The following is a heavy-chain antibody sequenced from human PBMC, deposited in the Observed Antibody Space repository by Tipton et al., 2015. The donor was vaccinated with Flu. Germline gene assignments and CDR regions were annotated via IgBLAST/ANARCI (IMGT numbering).Heavy chain of an antibody. CDR1: GGSISSYY. CDR3: AGSVITGTTVPFDY. V-gene: IGHV4-4*07. D-gene: IGHD1-7*01. Sequence: TLSLTCNVSGGSISSYYWSWLRQPAGKGLEWIGRIFTSGGTNYNPSLKSRVAMSTDTPKNQFSLKLSSVTAADTGVYYCAGSVITGTTVPFDYWGQGILVTVSS. CDR2: IFTSGGT. J-gene: IGHJ4*02.